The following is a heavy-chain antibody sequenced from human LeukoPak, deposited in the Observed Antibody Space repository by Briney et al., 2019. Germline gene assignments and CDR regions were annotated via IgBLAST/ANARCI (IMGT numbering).Heavy chain of an antibody. D-gene: IGHD3-10*01. V-gene: IGHV3-7*04. CDR2: IKQDGSEK. Sequence: AGGSLRLSCAASGVMLPSYWMTWVRQAPGKGLEWVANIKQDGSEKYHVDSVKGRFTISRDNAKNSVYLQMNSLRAEDTAVYYCARRHHFGFLDSWGQGTLVTVSS. J-gene: IGHJ4*02. CDR1: GVMLPSYW. CDR3: ARRHHFGFLDS.